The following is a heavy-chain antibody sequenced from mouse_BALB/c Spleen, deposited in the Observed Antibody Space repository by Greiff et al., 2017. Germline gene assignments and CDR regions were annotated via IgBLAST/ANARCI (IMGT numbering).Heavy chain of an antibody. CDR2: IWGDGST. D-gene: IGHD2-10*01. V-gene: IGHV2-6-7*01. CDR3: ARDLLSGMGAMDY. CDR1: GFSLTGYG. J-gene: IGHJ4*01. Sequence: QVQLKQSGPGLVAPSQSLSITCTVSGFSLTGYGVNWVRQPPGKGLEWLGMIWGDGSTDYNSALKSRLSISKDNSKSQVFLKMNSLQTDDTARYYCARDLLSGMGAMDYWGQGTSVTVSS.